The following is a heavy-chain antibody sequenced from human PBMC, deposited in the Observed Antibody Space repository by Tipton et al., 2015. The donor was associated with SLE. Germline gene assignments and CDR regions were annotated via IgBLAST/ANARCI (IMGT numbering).Heavy chain of an antibody. CDR2: IYPSGST. CDR3: ARDSFCSSTTCSSYNFYYMDV. Sequence: LSLTCTVSGGSISNYYWSWIRQPAGKGLEWIGRIYPSGSTNYNPSLKSRVIMSVDTSKKQFSLKLNSVTAADTAVYYCARDSFCSSTTCSSYNFYYMDVWGKGTTVTVSS. V-gene: IGHV4-4*07. J-gene: IGHJ6*03. D-gene: IGHD2-2*01. CDR1: GGSISNYY.